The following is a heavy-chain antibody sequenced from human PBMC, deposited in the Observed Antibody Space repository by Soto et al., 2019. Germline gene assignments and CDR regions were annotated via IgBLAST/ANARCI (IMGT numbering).Heavy chain of an antibody. CDR1: GFTVSSNY. Sequence: GGSLRLSCAASGFTVSSNYMSWVRQAPGKGLEWVSVIYSGGSTYYADSVKGRFTISRDNSKNTLYLQMNSLRAEDTAVYYCARDGARAVAGRMDVWGQGTTVTVSS. CDR3: ARDGARAVAGRMDV. D-gene: IGHD6-19*01. CDR2: IYSGGST. V-gene: IGHV3-53*01. J-gene: IGHJ6*02.